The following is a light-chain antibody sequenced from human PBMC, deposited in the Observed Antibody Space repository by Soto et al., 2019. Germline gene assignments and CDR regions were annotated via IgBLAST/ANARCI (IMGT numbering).Light chain of an antibody. Sequence: QSVLTQPASVSGSPGQSITISCTGTSSDVGGYNYVAWYQQHPGKVPRLMIYEVSNRPSGVSNRFSGSKSGSTASLTISGLQAEDEADYYCSSYAGSSNVFGTGTKVTVL. CDR2: EVS. CDR3: SSYAGSSNV. CDR1: SSDVGGYNY. J-gene: IGLJ1*01. V-gene: IGLV2-14*01.